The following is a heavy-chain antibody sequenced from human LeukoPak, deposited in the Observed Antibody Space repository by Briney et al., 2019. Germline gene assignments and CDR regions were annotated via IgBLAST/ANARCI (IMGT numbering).Heavy chain of an antibody. CDR2: VYPGDSDA. CDR1: GYTFTTYS. D-gene: IGHD5-24*01. CDR3: ARHWWGHGYMPKNNWFDP. V-gene: IGHV5-51*01. Sequence: GESLKISCKASGYTFTTYSIGWVRPMPGRGLEWMGFVYPGDSDARYSPSFQGQVTISADKSISTAYLQWSSLKASDTAMYYCARHWWGHGYMPKNNWFDPWGQGTQVTVSS. J-gene: IGHJ5*02.